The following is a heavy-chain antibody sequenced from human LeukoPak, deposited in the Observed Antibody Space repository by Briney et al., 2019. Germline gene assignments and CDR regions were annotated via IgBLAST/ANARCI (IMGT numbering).Heavy chain of an antibody. CDR2: ISSSGGTI. CDR1: GFTFSSYE. V-gene: IGHV3-48*03. J-gene: IGHJ4*02. CDR3: ARDFERRGSSSVDY. D-gene: IGHD6-6*01. Sequence: GGSLRLSCAASGFTFSSYEMNWVRQAPGKGVEWVSFISSSGGTIYYADSVKGRFTISRDNAKSSLYLQMNSLRAEDTAVYYCARDFERRGSSSVDYWGQGTLVTVSS.